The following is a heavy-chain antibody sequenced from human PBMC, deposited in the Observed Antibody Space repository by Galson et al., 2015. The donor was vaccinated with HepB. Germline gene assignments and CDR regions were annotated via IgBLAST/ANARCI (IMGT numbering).Heavy chain of an antibody. CDR2: ISSSSSNT. CDR1: GFTFSDYY. Sequence: SLRLSCAASGFTFSDYYMSWIRQAPGKGLEWVSYISSSSSNTNYADSVKGRFTISRDNAKNSLFLQMNSLRAEDTAVYYCARDRGYSGYDPPLDYWGQGTLVTVSS. D-gene: IGHD5-12*01. J-gene: IGHJ4*02. CDR3: ARDRGYSGYDPPLDY. V-gene: IGHV3-11*06.